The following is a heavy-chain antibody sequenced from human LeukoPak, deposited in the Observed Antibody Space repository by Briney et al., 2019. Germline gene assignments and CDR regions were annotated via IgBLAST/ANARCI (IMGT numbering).Heavy chain of an antibody. J-gene: IGHJ4*02. Sequence: PGGSLRLSCAASGFTFSYYWMHCVRQAPGKGLVWVSRINSDGSSTSYADSVKCRFTISRDNAKNTLYLQMNSLRAEDTAVYYCARGKPLSVYCGADCLPDYWGQGTLVTVSS. D-gene: IGHD2-21*02. V-gene: IGHV3-74*01. CDR3: ARGKPLSVYCGADCLPDY. CDR2: INSDGSST. CDR1: GFTFSYYW.